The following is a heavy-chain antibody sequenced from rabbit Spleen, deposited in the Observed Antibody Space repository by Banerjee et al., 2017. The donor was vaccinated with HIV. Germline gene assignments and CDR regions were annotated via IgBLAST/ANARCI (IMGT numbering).Heavy chain of an antibody. Sequence: QQQLEESGGGLVQPEGSLTLNCKASGFSFISSYYMCWVRRAPGKGLEWIACIDSGFGGTSYYASWAKGRFTISKTSSTTVTLQMTSLTAADTATYFCARDTSSSFSSYGMDLWGPGTLVTVS. CDR2: IDSGFGGTS. J-gene: IGHJ6*01. D-gene: IGHD1-1*01. CDR1: GFSFISSYY. V-gene: IGHV1S45*01. CDR3: ARDTSSSFSSYGMDL.